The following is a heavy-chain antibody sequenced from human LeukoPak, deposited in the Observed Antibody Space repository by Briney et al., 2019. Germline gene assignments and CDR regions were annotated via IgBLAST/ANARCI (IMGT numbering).Heavy chain of an antibody. CDR1: GFSLTTYP. V-gene: IGHV3-48*03. CDR2: ISSDGNTE. J-gene: IGHJ4*02. Sequence: GGSLRLSCAASGFSLTTYPMNWIRQVPGKGLEWVSHISSDGNTEYYADSVRVRFTMSRDNAKNSLDLHMYSLRTEDTAVYYCARDIVNGPFVTSLESWGQGALVTVSS. D-gene: IGHD2-8*01. CDR3: ARDIVNGPFVTSLES.